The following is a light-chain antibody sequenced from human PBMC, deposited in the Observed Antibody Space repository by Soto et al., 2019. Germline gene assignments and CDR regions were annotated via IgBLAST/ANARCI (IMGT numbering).Light chain of an antibody. CDR2: AVS. V-gene: IGLV2-11*01. J-gene: IGLJ1*01. Sequence: QSVLTQPRSVSGSPGQSVTISCTGTSSPVGGYHYVSWYQQFPGKSPKLMIYAVSQRPSGVPDRFSGSESGNTASLTISGLQADDEADYYCCSYAGRYTYVFGSGTKSPP. CDR1: SSPVGGYHY. CDR3: CSYAGRYTYV.